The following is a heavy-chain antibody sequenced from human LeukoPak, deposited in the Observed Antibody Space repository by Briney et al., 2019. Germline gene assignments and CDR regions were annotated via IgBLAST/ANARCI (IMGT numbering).Heavy chain of an antibody. CDR1: GFTFSSYA. V-gene: IGHV3-23*01. D-gene: IGHD6-6*01. CDR3: ARGLSEQLGPPGARFDP. Sequence: GGSLRLSCAASGFTFSSYAMSWIRQAPGKGLEWVSAISGSGGSTYYAGSVKGRFTISRDNSKNTLYLQMNSLRAEDTAVYYCARGLSEQLGPPGARFDPWGQGTLVTVSS. J-gene: IGHJ5*02. CDR2: ISGSGGST.